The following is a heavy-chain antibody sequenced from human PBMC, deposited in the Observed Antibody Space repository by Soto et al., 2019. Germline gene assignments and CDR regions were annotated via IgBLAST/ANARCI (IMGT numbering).Heavy chain of an antibody. CDR1: GFSVSTNF. CDR3: ARQCGGDCSNAFPL. D-gene: IGHD2-21*01. V-gene: IGHV3-66*04. Sequence: EAQLVESGGGLVRPGGSLRLSCAVSGFSVSTNFMNWVRQAPGKEPQWVAVLYPGPGTYYADSVKGRFIISRDDSTNTLFLHLTNMRAEDAAVYYCARQCGGDCSNAFPLWGQGTMVTVSS. J-gene: IGHJ3*01. CDR2: LYPGPGT.